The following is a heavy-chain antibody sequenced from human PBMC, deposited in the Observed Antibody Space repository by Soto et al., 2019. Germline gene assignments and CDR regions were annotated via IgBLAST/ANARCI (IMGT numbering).Heavy chain of an antibody. J-gene: IGHJ5*02. CDR2: IIPIFGTA. CDR1: EDTFSSYA. V-gene: IGHV1-69*13. Sequence: QVQLVQSGAEVKKPGSTVKVSCKASEDTFSSYAISWVRQAPGQGLEWMGGIIPIFGTANYAQKFQGRVTITADESTSTAYMELSSLRSEDMAVYYCARTPLDCYDSSGSPWGQGTLVTVSS. D-gene: IGHD3-22*01. CDR3: ARTPLDCYDSSGSP.